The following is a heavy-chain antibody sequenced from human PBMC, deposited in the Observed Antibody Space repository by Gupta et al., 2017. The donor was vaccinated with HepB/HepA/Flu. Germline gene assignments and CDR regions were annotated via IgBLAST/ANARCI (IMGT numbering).Heavy chain of an antibody. CDR3: ARSDRWLRFGVRPYVFDY. CDR1: GGSFSGYY. Sequence: QVQLQQWGAGLLKPSETLSLTCAVYGGSFSGYYWSWIRQPPGKGLEWIGEINHSGSTNYNPSLKSRVTISVDTSKNQFSLKLSSVTAADTAVYYCARSDRWLRFGVRPYVFDYWGQGTLVTVSS. J-gene: IGHJ4*02. D-gene: IGHD5-12*01. V-gene: IGHV4-34*01. CDR2: INHSGST.